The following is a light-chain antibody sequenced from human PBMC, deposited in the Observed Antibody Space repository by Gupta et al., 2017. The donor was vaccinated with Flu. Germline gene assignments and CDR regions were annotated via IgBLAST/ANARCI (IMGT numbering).Light chain of an antibody. J-gene: IGKJ3*01. CDR2: GAS. CDR3: QQYSTSFT. V-gene: IGKV3-20*01. Sequence: EIVLTQSPGTLSLSPGERATLSCRASQSVFGNYLAWYQHKPGQAPRLLIYGASSRATGTPDRFSGSGSGTDFTLTISRLDPEDFAVYYCQQYSTSFTFGPGTKVDIK. CDR1: QSVFGNY.